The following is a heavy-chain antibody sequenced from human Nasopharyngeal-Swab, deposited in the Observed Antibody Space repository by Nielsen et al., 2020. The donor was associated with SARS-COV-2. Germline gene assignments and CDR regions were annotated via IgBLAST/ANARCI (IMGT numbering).Heavy chain of an antibody. D-gene: IGHD2-2*01. J-gene: IGHJ6*02. V-gene: IGHV4-34*01. CDR3: ARVVVVPAAMTGEAYYYYYGMDV. CDR2: INHSGST. Sequence: SQTLSLTCAVYGGSFSGYYWSWIRQPPGKGLEWIGEINHSGSTNYNPSLKSRVTISADTSKNQFSLKLSSVTAADTAVYYCARVVVVPAAMTGEAYYYYYGMDVWGQGTTVTVSS. CDR1: GGSFSGYY.